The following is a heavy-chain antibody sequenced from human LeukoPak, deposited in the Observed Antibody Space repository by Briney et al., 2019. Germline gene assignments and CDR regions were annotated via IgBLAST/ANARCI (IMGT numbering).Heavy chain of an antibody. CDR1: GGTFSSYA. D-gene: IGHD5-18*01. V-gene: IGHV1-69*06. CDR2: IIPIFGTA. Sequence: SVTVSCKGSGGTFSSYAINWVRQARGQPLEWMGGIIPIFGTANYAQKLQGRVTITADKSTSTAYMELSSLRSEDTGVYYCARAASYGHGSDAFDRWGEGTMVTVCS. CDR3: ARAASYGHGSDAFDR. J-gene: IGHJ3*02.